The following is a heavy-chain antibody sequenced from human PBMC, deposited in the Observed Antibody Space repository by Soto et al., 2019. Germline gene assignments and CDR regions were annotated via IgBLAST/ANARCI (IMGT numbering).Heavy chain of an antibody. J-gene: IGHJ4*02. CDR3: AGGGSRGLKLLFVFDS. Sequence: PGGSLRLSCAASGFTVSSNYMSWVRQAPGKGLEWVSVIYSGGSTYYADSVKDRFTISRDNSKNTLYLQMNGLRAEDTAMYYCAGGGSRGLKLLFVFDSLGQGTLVTVSS. CDR2: IYSGGST. V-gene: IGHV3-53*01. D-gene: IGHD3-10*01. CDR1: GFTVSSNY.